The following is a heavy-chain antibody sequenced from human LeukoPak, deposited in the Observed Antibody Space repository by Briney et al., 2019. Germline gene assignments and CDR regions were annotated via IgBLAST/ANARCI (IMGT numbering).Heavy chain of an antibody. CDR3: ARAHCSSTTCFFDY. CDR1: GYTFTKYG. Sequence: GASVTVSCTASGYTFTKYGISWVRQAPGQGLEWMGWISGYSGNTEYAQNVQGRVTMTTDTSASTVYMDLRSLRSDDTAVYFCARAHCSSTTCFFDYWGQGTLVTVSS. D-gene: IGHD2-2*01. V-gene: IGHV1-18*01. J-gene: IGHJ4*02. CDR2: ISGYSGNT.